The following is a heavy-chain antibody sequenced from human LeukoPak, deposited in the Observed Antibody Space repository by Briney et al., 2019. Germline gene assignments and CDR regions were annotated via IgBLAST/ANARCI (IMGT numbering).Heavy chain of an antibody. CDR1: GFTFSRHW. CDR3: KSGIVATIGDY. D-gene: IGHD5-12*01. V-gene: IGHV3-74*01. J-gene: IGHJ4*02. CDR2: INSDGSST. Sequence: GGSLRLSCAASGFTFSRHWMHWVRQAPGKGLWWVSRINSDGSSTSYADSVKGRFTISRDNAKNTLYLQMNSLRAEDTAVYYCKSGIVATIGDYWGQGTLVTASS.